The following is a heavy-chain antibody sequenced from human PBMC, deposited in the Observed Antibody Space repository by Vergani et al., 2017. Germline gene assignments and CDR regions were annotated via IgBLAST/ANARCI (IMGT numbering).Heavy chain of an antibody. Sequence: QVQLVESGGGVVQPGRSLRLSCAASGFTFNQYGMHWVRQAPGKGLEWVAVTWYDGNNKQYADSVKGRFTISRENSKSTMYLQMNSLRDEYTGVYYCARDLRLLYNRFDPWGQGTLVTVSS. CDR3: ARDLRLLYNRFDP. J-gene: IGHJ5*02. CDR1: GFTFNQYG. D-gene: IGHD5-12*01. V-gene: IGHV3-33*01. CDR2: TWYDGNNK.